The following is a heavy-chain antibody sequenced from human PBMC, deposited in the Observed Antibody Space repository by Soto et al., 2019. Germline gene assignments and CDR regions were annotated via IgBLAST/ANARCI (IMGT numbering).Heavy chain of an antibody. D-gene: IGHD3-10*01. Sequence: ASGPVSCKTSGLTLTVFSIHWVRQAPGKGLEWLWGFDPVVGEAIYAQKWHGRVTVTEYTVTGTAYMELRGLKSDDTAVYYRATPQPLRGSLRTNKNFDYWCRGTPVTVST. V-gene: IGHV1-24*01. CDR3: ATPQPLRGSLRTNKNFDY. CDR1: GLTLTVFS. J-gene: IGHJ4*02. CDR2: FDPVVGEA.